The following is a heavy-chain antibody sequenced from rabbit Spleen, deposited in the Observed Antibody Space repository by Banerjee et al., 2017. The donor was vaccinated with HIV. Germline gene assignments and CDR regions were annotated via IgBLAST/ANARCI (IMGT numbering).Heavy chain of an antibody. CDR3: ARDRDSPGSDPYYFDL. Sequence: QSLEESGGGLVKPGASLTLTCKASGFSFNSGYDMCWVRQAPGKGLEWIACIYAGSSGNTYSAIWAKGRFTISKTSSTTVTLQMTSLTAADTATYFCARDRDSPGSDPYYFDLWGPGTLVTVS. V-gene: IGHV1S40*01. D-gene: IGHD7-1*01. J-gene: IGHJ4*01. CDR1: GFSFNSGYD. CDR2: IYAGSSGNT.